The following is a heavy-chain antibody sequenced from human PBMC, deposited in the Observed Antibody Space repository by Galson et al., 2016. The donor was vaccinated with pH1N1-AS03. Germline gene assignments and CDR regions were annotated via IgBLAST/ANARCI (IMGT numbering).Heavy chain of an antibody. J-gene: IGHJ4*02. Sequence: LRLSCAASGFTFNMYTMDWVRRAPGKGLEWISSISRESDAKYYGDSVKGRFTVSRDNSNNTLYLELNSLRAGDTAIYYCAKDLRSKIKVSGFDYWGQGALVTVSS. V-gene: IGHV3-21*04. CDR2: ISRESDAK. CDR3: AKDLRSKIKVSGFDY. D-gene: IGHD5/OR15-5a*01. CDR1: GFTFNMYT.